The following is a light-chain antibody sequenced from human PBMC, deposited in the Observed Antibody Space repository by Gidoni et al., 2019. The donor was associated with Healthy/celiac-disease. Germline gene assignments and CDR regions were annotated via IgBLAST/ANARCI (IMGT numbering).Light chain of an antibody. CDR1: QSVSSN. J-gene: IGKJ3*01. V-gene: IGKV3-15*01. Sequence: EIVMTHSPATLSVSPGERATLSCRASQSVSSNLGWYQQKPGQAPRLLIYGAATRATGIPARFSGSRSGIEFTLTISSLQSEDFAVYYCQQYNNWPFTFGPGTKVDIK. CDR2: GAA. CDR3: QQYNNWPFT.